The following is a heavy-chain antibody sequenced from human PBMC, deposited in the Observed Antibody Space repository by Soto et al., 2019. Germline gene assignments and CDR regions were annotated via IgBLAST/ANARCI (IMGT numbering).Heavy chain of an antibody. CDR2: IYYSGST. J-gene: IGHJ6*02. V-gene: IGHV4-39*01. CDR3: ARSNYDILTGYPSYGMDV. D-gene: IGHD3-9*01. CDR1: GGSISSSSYY. Sequence: SETLSLTCTVSGGSISSSSYYWGWIRHPPGKGLEWIGSIYYSGSTYYNPSLKSRVTISVDTSKNQFSLKLSSVTAAYTAVYYCARSNYDILTGYPSYGMDVWGQGTTVTVSS.